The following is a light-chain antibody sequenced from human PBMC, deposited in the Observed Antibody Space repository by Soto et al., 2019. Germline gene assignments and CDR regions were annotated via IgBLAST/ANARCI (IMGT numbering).Light chain of an antibody. CDR1: QILNNY. CDR3: QQSFSPLLT. J-gene: IGKJ4*01. CDR2: AAS. Sequence: DIQMTQSPSSVSASVGDRITITCRASQILNNYLTWFQQKPGKAPKVLIYAASTLQSGVPSRFSGSGSGAEFTLTISSLQPEDFATYYCQQSFSPLLTFGGGTKVDIK. V-gene: IGKV1-39*01.